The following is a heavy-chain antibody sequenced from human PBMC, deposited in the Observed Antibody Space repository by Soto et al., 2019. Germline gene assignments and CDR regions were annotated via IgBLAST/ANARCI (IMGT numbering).Heavy chain of an antibody. J-gene: IGHJ4*02. Sequence: PGGSLRLSCAASGFTFSNGGMSWVRQAPGKGLEWVGRIKSKTDGGTTDYAAPVKGRFTISRDDSKNTLYLQMNSLKTEDTAVYYCTTDPIMDWNYLFDYRGQGTLVTVSS. CDR1: GFTFSNGG. D-gene: IGHD1-7*01. CDR3: TTDPIMDWNYLFDY. V-gene: IGHV3-15*01. CDR2: IKSKTDGGTT.